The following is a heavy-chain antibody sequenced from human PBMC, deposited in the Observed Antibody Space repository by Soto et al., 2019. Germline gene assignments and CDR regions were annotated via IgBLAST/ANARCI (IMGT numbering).Heavy chain of an antibody. V-gene: IGHV3-74*01. CDR2: INSDGSLT. J-gene: IGHJ4*02. CDR1: GSTFSNYW. D-gene: IGHD3-3*01. Sequence: EVQLVESGGGLVQPGGSLRLSCGASGSTFSNYWMHWVRQAPGKGLVWVSRINSDGSLTNYADSVKGRFTISRDNAKNTLHLQMNSLRAEDTAVYYCARSLGYFDHWGQGTPVTVSS. CDR3: ARSLGYFDH.